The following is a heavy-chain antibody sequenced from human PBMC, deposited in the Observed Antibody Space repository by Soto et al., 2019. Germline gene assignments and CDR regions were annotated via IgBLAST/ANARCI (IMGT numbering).Heavy chain of an antibody. CDR3: ARLAWGCSSTSCYAFDI. J-gene: IGHJ3*02. V-gene: IGHV4-59*08. Sequence: SETLSLTCTVSGGSISSYYWSWIRQPPGKGLEWIGYIYYSGSTNYNPSLKSRVTISVDTSKNQFSLKLSSVTAADTAVYHCARLAWGCSSTSCYAFDIWGQGTMVTVSS. D-gene: IGHD2-2*01. CDR2: IYYSGST. CDR1: GGSISSYY.